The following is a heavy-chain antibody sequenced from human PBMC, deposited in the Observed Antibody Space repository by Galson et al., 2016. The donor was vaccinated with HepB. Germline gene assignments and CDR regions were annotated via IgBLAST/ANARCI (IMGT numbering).Heavy chain of an antibody. V-gene: IGHV3-33*01. D-gene: IGHD6-6*01. CDR1: GFTFSHYG. CDR3: ARGSSSRSIYYYYYYTMDV. J-gene: IGHJ6*02. Sequence: SLRLSCAASGFTFSHYGMQWVRQAPGKGQEWVAVIWYDRGKEYYTESVKGRFTISRDNSKNTLYLEMNTLRVEDTAVYFCARGSSSRSIYYYYYYTMDVWGQGTTVTVSS. CDR2: IWYDRGKE.